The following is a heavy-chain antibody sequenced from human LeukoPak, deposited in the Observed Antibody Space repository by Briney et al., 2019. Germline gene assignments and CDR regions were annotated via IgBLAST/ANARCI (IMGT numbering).Heavy chain of an antibody. CDR3: PKAEGPWGFDAFDI. J-gene: IGHJ3*02. CDR1: GFTFDDYA. Sequence: PGGSLRLSCAASGFTFDDYAMHWVRQAPGKGLEWVSGISWKSGRVGYADSVKGRFTISRDNAKNSVCLQMKSLRSEDTALHYSPKAEGPWGFDAFDIWGQGTMVTVSS. V-gene: IGHV3-9*01. D-gene: IGHD7-27*01. CDR2: ISWKSGRV.